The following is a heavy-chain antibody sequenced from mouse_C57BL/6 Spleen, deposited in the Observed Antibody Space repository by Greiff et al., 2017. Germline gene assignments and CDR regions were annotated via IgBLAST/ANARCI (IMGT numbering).Heavy chain of an antibody. CDR3: ARSGITTVVARYAMDY. D-gene: IGHD1-1*01. CDR2: IHPNSGST. V-gene: IGHV1-64*01. J-gene: IGHJ4*01. CDR1: GYTFTSYW. Sequence: QVHVKQPGAELVKPGASVKLSCKASGYTFTSYWMHWVKQRPGQGLEWIGMIHPNSGSTNYNEKFKSKATLTVDKSSSTAYMQLSSLTSEDSAVYYCARSGITTVVARYAMDYWGQGTSVTVSS.